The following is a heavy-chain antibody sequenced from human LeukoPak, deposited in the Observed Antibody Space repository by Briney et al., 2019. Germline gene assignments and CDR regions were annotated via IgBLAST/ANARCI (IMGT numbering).Heavy chain of an antibody. CDR1: GGSISSSSYY. D-gene: IGHD5-12*01. J-gene: IGHJ6*03. V-gene: IGHV4-39*07. CDR2: IYYSGST. CDR3: ARDDGGYDFVGYYYYYMDV. Sequence: SETLSLTCTVSGGSISSSSYYWGWIRQPPGKGLEWIGSIYYSGSTYYNPSLKSRVTISVDTSKNQFSLKLSSVTAADTAVYYCARDDGGYDFVGYYYYYMDVWGKGTTVTVSS.